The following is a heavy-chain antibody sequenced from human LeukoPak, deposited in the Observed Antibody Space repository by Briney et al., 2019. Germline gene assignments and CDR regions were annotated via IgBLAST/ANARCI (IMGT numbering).Heavy chain of an antibody. V-gene: IGHV1-69*05. CDR2: IIPIFGTA. CDR1: GGTFSSYA. Sequence: SVKVSCKASGGTFSSYAISWVRQAPGQGLEWMGGIIPIFGTANYAQTFQGRVTITTDESTSTAYMELSSLRSEDTAVYYCARESVNVFLLGGFDPWGQGTLVTVSS. CDR3: ARESVNVFLLGGFDP. J-gene: IGHJ5*02. D-gene: IGHD4-17*01.